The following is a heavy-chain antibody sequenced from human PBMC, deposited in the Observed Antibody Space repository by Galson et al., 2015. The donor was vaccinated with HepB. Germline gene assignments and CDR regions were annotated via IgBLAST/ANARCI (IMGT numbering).Heavy chain of an antibody. Sequence: SVKVSCKASGYTFIAHDIHWVRQAPGQGLEWVGRISPRGGHPVLSRVFQGRVTLTAGQYDTTVYMELTRLKLDDTALYFCARGLIPTAEFGLVNDALHFWGQGTMITVFS. J-gene: IGHJ3*01. V-gene: IGHV1-2*06. CDR2: ISPRGGHP. CDR1: GYTFIAHD. CDR3: ARGLIPTAEFGLVNDALHF. D-gene: IGHD2-2*01.